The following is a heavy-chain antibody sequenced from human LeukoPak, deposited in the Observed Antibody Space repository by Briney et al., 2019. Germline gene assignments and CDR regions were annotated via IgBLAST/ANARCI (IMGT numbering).Heavy chain of an antibody. Sequence: SGGSLRLSCAASGFTFSSSAMHWVRRAPGKGLEWVAVISYDGNNKYYADPVKGRFTISRDNSKNTLYWQMNRLRPEDTAVYYCARVSGYDSYYDAFDIWGQGTMVTVSS. CDR2: ISYDGNNK. D-gene: IGHD5-12*01. J-gene: IGHJ3*02. CDR3: ARVSGYDSYYDAFDI. V-gene: IGHV3-30-3*01. CDR1: GFTFSSSA.